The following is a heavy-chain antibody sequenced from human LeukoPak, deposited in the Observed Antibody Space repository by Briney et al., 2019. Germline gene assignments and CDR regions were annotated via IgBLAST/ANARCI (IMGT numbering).Heavy chain of an antibody. D-gene: IGHD3-10*01. CDR2: IIPIFGTA. V-gene: IGHV1-69*13. CDR1: GGTFSSYA. J-gene: IGHJ6*02. Sequence: SVKVSCKASGGTFSSYAISWVRQAPGQGLEWMGGIIPIFGTANYAQKFQGRVTITADESTNTAYMELTSLRSDDTAVYYCAREWVLWFGELSPSGLYYYYGMDVWGQGTTVTVSS. CDR3: AREWVLWFGELSPSGLYYYYGMDV.